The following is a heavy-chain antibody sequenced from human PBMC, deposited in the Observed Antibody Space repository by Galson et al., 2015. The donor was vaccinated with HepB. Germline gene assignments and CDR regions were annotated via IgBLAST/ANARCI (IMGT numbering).Heavy chain of an antibody. J-gene: IGHJ4*02. V-gene: IGHV3-15*01. Sequence: SLRLSCAASGFIFSNAWMSWVRQAPGKGLEWVGRIKSKTDGGTTDYAAPVKGRFTISRDDSKNTLYLQMNSLKTEDTAVYYCTTAPRNWNYHFDYWGQGTLVTVSS. D-gene: IGHD1-7*01. CDR1: GFIFSNAW. CDR3: TTAPRNWNYHFDY. CDR2: IKSKTDGGTT.